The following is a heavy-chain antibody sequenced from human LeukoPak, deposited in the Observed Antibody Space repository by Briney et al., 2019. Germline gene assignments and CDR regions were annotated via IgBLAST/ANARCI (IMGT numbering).Heavy chain of an antibody. CDR2: MSYDGSKK. V-gene: IGHV3-30-3*01. D-gene: IGHD6-6*01. Sequence: PGGSLRLSCAASGFSLSGYGMHWVRQAPGKGLEWVAVMSYDGSKKYHADSVKGRFTISRDNPKNTQYLEMNSLKAEDTAVYYCARVRAAHYYDYWGQGTLVTVSS. J-gene: IGHJ4*02. CDR1: GFSLSGYG. CDR3: ARVRAAHYYDY.